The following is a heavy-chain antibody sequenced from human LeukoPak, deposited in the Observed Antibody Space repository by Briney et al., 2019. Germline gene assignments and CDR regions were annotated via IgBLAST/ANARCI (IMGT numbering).Heavy chain of an antibody. CDR2: ISWNRGVI. J-gene: IGHJ4*02. CDR1: GFTFDDFA. CDR3: AKDSWIQLWFRY. V-gene: IGHV3-9*01. Sequence: GRSLRLSCAASGFTFDDFAMHWVRQGPGKGLEWVAGISWNRGVIAYADSVKGRFTISRDNSKNTLYLQMNSLRAEDTAVYYCAKDSWIQLWFRYWGQGTLVTVSS. D-gene: IGHD5-18*01.